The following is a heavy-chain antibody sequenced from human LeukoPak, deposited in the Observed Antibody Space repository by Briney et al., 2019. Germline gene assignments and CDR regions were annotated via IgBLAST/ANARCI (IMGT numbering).Heavy chain of an antibody. CDR2: INHSGST. J-gene: IGHJ1*01. D-gene: IGHD2-21*02. Sequence: SETLSLTCAVYGGSFSGYYWSWIRQPPGKGLEWIGEINHSGSTNYNPSLKSRVTISVDTSKNQFSLKLSSVTAADTAVYYCARGDMVTRDLQHWGQGTLVTVSS. CDR1: GGSFSGYY. V-gene: IGHV4-34*01. CDR3: ARGDMVTRDLQH.